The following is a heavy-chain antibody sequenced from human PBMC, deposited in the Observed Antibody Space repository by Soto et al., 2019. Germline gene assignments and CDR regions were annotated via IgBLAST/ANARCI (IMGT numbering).Heavy chain of an antibody. CDR3: ARGRLKYYGSGSGFDP. J-gene: IGHJ5*02. CDR2: IYTSGST. V-gene: IGHV4-4*07. CDR1: GGSISSYY. D-gene: IGHD3-10*01. Sequence: QVQLQESGPGLVKPSETLSLTCTVSGGSISSYYWSWIRQPAGKGLEWIGRIYTSGSTNYNPSLQRRVTMSVDTSKSQSSLKLSSVTAADTAVYYCARGRLKYYGSGSGFDPWCQGTLVTVSS.